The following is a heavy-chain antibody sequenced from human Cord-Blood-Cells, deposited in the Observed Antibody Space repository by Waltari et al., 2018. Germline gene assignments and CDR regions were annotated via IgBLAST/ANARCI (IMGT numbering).Heavy chain of an antibody. D-gene: IGHD3-3*01. CDR1: GYTFTGYY. CDR3: ARDPKYYDFWSGYYTGTYYFDY. CDR2: INPNSGGT. V-gene: IGHV1-2*02. J-gene: IGHJ4*02. Sequence: QVPLVQSGAEVKKPGASVKVSCKDSGYTFTGYYMHWVRQPPGQGLEWMGWINPNSGGTNYAQKFQGRVTMTRDTSISTAYMELSRLRSDDTAVYYCARDPKYYDFWSGYYTGTYYFDYWGQGTLVTVSS.